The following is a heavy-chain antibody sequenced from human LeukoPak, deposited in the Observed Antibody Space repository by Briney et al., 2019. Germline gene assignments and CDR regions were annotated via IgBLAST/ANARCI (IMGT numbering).Heavy chain of an antibody. V-gene: IGHV6-1*01. CDR2: TYYRSKWNH. J-gene: IGHJ4*02. Sequence: SQTLSLTCAVSGDSVSSSSSAWSWIRQSPSRGLERLGRTYYRSKWNHDYAESVKSRITINPDTSKNEFSLQLNSVTPEDTAVYYCARNLRPDFDYWGQGTLVTVSS. CDR3: ARNLRPDFDY. CDR1: GDSVSSSSSA.